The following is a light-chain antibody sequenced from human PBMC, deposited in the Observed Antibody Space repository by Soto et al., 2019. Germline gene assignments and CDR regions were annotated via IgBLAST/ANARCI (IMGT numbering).Light chain of an antibody. CDR3: QQYDKWPLAIT. V-gene: IGKV3-15*01. CDR2: GAS. J-gene: IGKJ5*01. CDR1: QIVRSN. Sequence: EIVMTQSPATLSVSPGERATLSCRASQIVRSNLAWYQQKPGQAPRLVIYGASSRATGIPARFSGSGSGTEFNLTISSLQSEDFAVYYCQQYDKWPLAITFGQGTRLEIK.